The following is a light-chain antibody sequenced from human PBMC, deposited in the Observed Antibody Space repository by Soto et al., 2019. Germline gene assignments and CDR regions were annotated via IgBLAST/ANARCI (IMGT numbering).Light chain of an antibody. Sequence: QSALTQPASVSGSPGQSITISCTGTSTDVGGYNYVSWYQQHPGKAPKLMIYDVTSRPSGVSNRFSGSKSGNTASLIISGLQAEDEADYYCISYTSSDTYAFGTGTKVTVL. CDR1: STDVGGYNY. CDR3: ISYTSSDTYA. CDR2: DVT. V-gene: IGLV2-14*01. J-gene: IGLJ1*01.